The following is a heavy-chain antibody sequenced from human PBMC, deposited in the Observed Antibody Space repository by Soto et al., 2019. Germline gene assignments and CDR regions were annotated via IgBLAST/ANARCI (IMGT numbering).Heavy chain of an antibody. J-gene: IGHJ1*01. CDR2: IYYSGRT. CDR1: GGSISSYY. V-gene: IGHV4-59*08. D-gene: IGHD3-16*01. Sequence: SETLSLTCTVSGGSISSYYWSWIRQPPGKRLEWIGYIYYSGRTNYNPSLNSRVTMSVDTSKNQFSLKLSSVTAADTAVYYCARYEQYYQHWDHGTLVTVSS. CDR3: ARYEQYYQH.